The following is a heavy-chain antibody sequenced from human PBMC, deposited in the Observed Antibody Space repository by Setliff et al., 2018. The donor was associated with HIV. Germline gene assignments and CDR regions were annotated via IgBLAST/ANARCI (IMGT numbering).Heavy chain of an antibody. CDR2: ISSSSITT. CDR3: ARTVDYKGLDT. CDR1: GFTFSSYE. J-gene: IGHJ3*02. Sequence: PGGSLRLSCAASGFTFSSYETNWVRQAPGKGLEWVSYISSSSITTYYADSAKGRFIVSRDNAKSTLFLQMNSLRAEDTAMYYCARTVDYKGLDTWGQGTMVTVSS. D-gene: IGHD4-4*01. V-gene: IGHV3-48*01.